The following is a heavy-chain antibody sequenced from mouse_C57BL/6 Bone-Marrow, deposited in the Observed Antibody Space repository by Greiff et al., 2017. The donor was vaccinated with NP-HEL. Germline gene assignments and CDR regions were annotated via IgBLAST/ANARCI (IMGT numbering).Heavy chain of an antibody. CDR3: ARDRGYYDAWFAY. J-gene: IGHJ3*01. D-gene: IGHD2-4*01. CDR2: ISDGGSYT. Sequence: EVKLVESGGGLVKPGGSLKLSCAASGFTFSSYAMSWVRQTPEKRLEWVATISDGGSYTYYPDNVKGRFTISRDNAKNNLYLQMSHLKSEDTAMYYCARDRGYYDAWFAYWGQGTLVTVSA. CDR1: GFTFSSYA. V-gene: IGHV5-4*01.